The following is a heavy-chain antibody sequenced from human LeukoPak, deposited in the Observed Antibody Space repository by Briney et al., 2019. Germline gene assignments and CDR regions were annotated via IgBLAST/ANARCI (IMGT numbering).Heavy chain of an antibody. Sequence: GRSLRLSCAASGFTLDDYAMHWVRQAPGKGLEWASGISWNSVNIGYADSVKGRFTISRDNAKSSLYLQMNSLRAEDMALYYCANGTMIVVAVGDYFDYWGQGTLVTVSS. J-gene: IGHJ4*02. CDR2: ISWNSVNI. D-gene: IGHD3-22*01. CDR1: GFTLDDYA. V-gene: IGHV3-9*03. CDR3: ANGTMIVVAVGDYFDY.